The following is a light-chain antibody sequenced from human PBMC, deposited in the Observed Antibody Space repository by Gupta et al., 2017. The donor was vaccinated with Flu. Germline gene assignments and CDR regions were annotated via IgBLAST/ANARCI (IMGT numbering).Light chain of an antibody. V-gene: IGLV6-57*03. CDR2: EDD. CDR3: QSDDNNAWV. Sequence: FLLTQTHSVSASPGTTLTISCTRSGGNIADNYVQWYQQRPGSAPIVVIYEDDQRLPGVPDRFSGSIDSSSSSASLTISGLKTEDEADYYCQSDDNNAWVFGGGTKVTVL. CDR1: GGNIADNY. J-gene: IGLJ3*02.